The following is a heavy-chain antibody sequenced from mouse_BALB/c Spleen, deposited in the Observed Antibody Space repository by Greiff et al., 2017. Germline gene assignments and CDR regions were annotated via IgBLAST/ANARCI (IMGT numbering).Heavy chain of an antibody. Sequence: QVQLQQSGPGLVQPSQSLSITCTVSGFSLTSYGVHWVRQSPGKGLEWLGVIWSGGSTDYNAAFISRLSISKDNSKSQVFFKMNSLQANDTAIYYCARNGMGTGTFAYWGQGTLVTVSA. D-gene: IGHD4-1*01. CDR2: IWSGGST. CDR1: GFSLTSYG. CDR3: ARNGMGTGTFAY. J-gene: IGHJ3*01. V-gene: IGHV2-2*02.